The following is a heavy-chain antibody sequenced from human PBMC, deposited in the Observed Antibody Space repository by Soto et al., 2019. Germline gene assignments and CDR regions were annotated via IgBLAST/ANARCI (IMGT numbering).Heavy chain of an antibody. V-gene: IGHV4-4*07. Sequence: WTWIRQPAGKGLEWIGRIYTSGSTNYNPSLKSRVTMSVDTSKRQFSLELSSVTAADTAIYYCAKTMAGESWGQGTLVTVSS. J-gene: IGHJ5*02. D-gene: IGHD6-19*01. CDR3: AKTMAGES. CDR2: IYTSGST.